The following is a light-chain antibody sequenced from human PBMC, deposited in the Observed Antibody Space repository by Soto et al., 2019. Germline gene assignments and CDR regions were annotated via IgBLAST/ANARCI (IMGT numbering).Light chain of an antibody. CDR3: QQYDNWPT. V-gene: IGKV3-15*01. CDR2: GSY. CDR1: QSVSSSY. Sequence: EIVSTQSPGTLSLSPGETATLSCRASQSVSSSYLAWYQQKPGQAPRLLVYGSYHRATGIPARFSGSGSGTEFTLTISSLQSEDFAVYYCQQYDNWPTFGQGTKVDIK. J-gene: IGKJ1*01.